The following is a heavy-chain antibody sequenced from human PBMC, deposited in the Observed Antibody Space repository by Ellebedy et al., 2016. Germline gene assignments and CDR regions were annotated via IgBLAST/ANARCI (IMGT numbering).Heavy chain of an antibody. CDR1: GFTFSSYA. Sequence: ESLKISCAASGFTFSSYAMSWVRQAPGKGLEWVSSISGSGTSTYYADSVKGRFTISRDNSKNTLYLQMNSLRAEDTAVYYCASFSGSYRNLDYWGQGTLVTVSS. V-gene: IGHV3-23*01. CDR2: ISGSGTST. CDR3: ASFSGSYRNLDY. J-gene: IGHJ4*02. D-gene: IGHD1-26*01.